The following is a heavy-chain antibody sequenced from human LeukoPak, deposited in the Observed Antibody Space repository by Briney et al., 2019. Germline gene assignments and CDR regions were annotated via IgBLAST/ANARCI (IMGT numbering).Heavy chain of an antibody. CDR3: ARDHCSGGSCYSSPDWYFDL. D-gene: IGHD2-15*01. CDR1: GGSISSSSYY. Sequence: SETLSLTCTVSGGSISSSSYYWGWIRQPPGKGLEWIGSIYYSGSTYYNPSLKSRVTISVDTSKNQFSLKLSSVTAADTALYYCARDHCSGGSCYSSPDWYFDLWGRGTLVTVSS. J-gene: IGHJ2*01. V-gene: IGHV4-39*02. CDR2: IYYSGST.